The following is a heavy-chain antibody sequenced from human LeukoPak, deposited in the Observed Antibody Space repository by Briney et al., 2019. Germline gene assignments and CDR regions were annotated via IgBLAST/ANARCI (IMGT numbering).Heavy chain of an antibody. CDR1: GYSISSGYY. J-gene: IGHJ4*02. CDR2: IYHSGST. Sequence: PSETLSLTCAVSGYSISSGYYWGWIRQPPGKGLEWIGNIYHSGSTYYNPSLKSRVTISVDTSKNQFSLKLSSVTAADTAVYYCARLEGTIFGVVDFWGQGTLVTVSS. D-gene: IGHD3-3*01. CDR3: ARLEGTIFGVVDF. V-gene: IGHV4-38-2*01.